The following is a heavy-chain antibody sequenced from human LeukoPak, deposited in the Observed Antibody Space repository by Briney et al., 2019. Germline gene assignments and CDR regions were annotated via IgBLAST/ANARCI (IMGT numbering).Heavy chain of an antibody. D-gene: IGHD3-22*01. Sequence: ASVKVSCKASGYTFTGYYMHWVRQAPGQGLEWMGWINPDSGGTNYAQKFQGRVTMTRDTSISTAYMELSRLRSDDTAVYYCARDCDSSGYMEYWGQGTLVTVSS. CDR1: GYTFTGYY. CDR3: ARDCDSSGYMEY. J-gene: IGHJ4*02. CDR2: INPDSGGT. V-gene: IGHV1-2*02.